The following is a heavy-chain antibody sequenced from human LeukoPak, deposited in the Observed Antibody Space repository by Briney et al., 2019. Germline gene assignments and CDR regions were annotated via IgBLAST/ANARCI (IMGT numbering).Heavy chain of an antibody. CDR3: AKDMGACSGGSCYSMAFDI. V-gene: IGHV3-9*01. CDR1: GFTFNDYA. J-gene: IGHJ3*02. Sequence: PGGSLRLSCAASGFTFNDYAMHWVRQVPGKGLEWVSTINWNSGSIGYADSVKGRFTISRDNAKNSLYLQMNSLRAEDTALYYCAKDMGACSGGSCYSMAFDIWGQGTLVTISS. D-gene: IGHD2-15*01. CDR2: INWNSGSI.